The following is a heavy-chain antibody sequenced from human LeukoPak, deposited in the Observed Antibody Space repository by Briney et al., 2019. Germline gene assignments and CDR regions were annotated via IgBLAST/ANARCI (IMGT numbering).Heavy chain of an antibody. V-gene: IGHV4-59*02. D-gene: IGHD2-15*01. J-gene: IGHJ3*02. Sequence: PSETLSLTCTVSGDSVTAFYWSWIRQPPGKGLEWIGYISNGGSSGSTNYNPSLKSRVTMSVDTSKNQFSLKLSSVTAADTAVYYCAGLRRRLLPDDAFDIWGQGTMVTVSS. CDR2: ISNGGSSGST. CDR1: GDSVTAFY. CDR3: AGLRRRLLPDDAFDI.